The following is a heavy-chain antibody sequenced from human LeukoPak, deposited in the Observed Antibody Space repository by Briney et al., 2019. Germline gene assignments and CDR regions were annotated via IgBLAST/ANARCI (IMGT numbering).Heavy chain of an antibody. Sequence: KPSETLSLTCAVYGGSLSGYYWSWIREPPGKGLEWMGEINHSGSTTYNPSLKSRVTISVDTSKNQFSLKLSSVTAADTAVYYCAREYGSGSCYYYYYYGMDVWGQGTTVTVSS. D-gene: IGHD3-10*01. J-gene: IGHJ6*02. CDR3: AREYGSGSCYYYYYYGMDV. CDR2: INHSGST. V-gene: IGHV4-34*01. CDR1: GGSLSGYY.